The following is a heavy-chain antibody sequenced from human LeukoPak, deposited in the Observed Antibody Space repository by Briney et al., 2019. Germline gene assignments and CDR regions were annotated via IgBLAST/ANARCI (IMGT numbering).Heavy chain of an antibody. D-gene: IGHD4-17*01. CDR3: ARDKNSEITTVDY. Sequence: GGSLRLSCAASGFTFSSYNMNWVRQAPGKGLEWVSSISSSSSYIYYADSAKGRFTISRGNAKNSLYLQMNSLRAEDTAVYYCARDKNSEITTVDYWGQGTLVTVSS. V-gene: IGHV3-21*01. CDR1: GFTFSSYN. J-gene: IGHJ4*02. CDR2: ISSSSSYI.